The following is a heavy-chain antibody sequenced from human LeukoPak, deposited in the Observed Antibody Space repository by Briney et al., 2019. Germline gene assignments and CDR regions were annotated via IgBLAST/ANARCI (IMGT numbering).Heavy chain of an antibody. CDR1: GYTITDYY. D-gene: IGHD2/OR15-2a*01. CDR3: ARGSPSYAQWHFDL. Sequence: SVKVSCKASGYTITDYYLHWVRQAPGQGLEWMGWIIPNTGGTNYAQKFQDWVTMSSDTSISTAYMELSSLRSDDTAVYYCARGSPSYAQWHFDLWGRGTLVTVSS. CDR2: IIPNTGGT. J-gene: IGHJ2*01. V-gene: IGHV1-2*04.